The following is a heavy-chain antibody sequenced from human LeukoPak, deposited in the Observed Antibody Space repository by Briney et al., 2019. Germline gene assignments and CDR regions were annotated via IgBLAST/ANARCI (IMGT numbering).Heavy chain of an antibody. Sequence: PGGSLRLSCAASGFTFSSYWMSWVRQAPGKGLEWVANIKQDGSEKYYVDSVKGRFTISRDNAKNSLYLQMNSLRAEDTAVYYCARVEGPQRGYSYGDPDYWGQGTLVTVSS. CDR1: GFTFSSYW. V-gene: IGHV3-7*01. D-gene: IGHD5-18*01. J-gene: IGHJ4*02. CDR2: IKQDGSEK. CDR3: ARVEGPQRGYSYGDPDY.